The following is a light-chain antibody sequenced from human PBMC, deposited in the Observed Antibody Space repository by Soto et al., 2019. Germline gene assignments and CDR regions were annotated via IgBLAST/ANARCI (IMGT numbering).Light chain of an antibody. V-gene: IGLV2-14*01. CDR3: SSFTSGSTRV. CDR1: SRDVGGYNY. Sequence: QSALTQPASVSGSPGQSITISCTGTSRDVGGYNYVSWYQLHPGKAPKVMIYEVSNRPSGVSDRFSGSKSGNTASLTISGLQAEDEADYYCSSFTSGSTRVFGGGTKLTVL. J-gene: IGLJ3*02. CDR2: EVS.